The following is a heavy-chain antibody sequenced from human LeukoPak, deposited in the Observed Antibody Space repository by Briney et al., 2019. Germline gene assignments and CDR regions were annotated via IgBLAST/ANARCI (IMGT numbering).Heavy chain of an antibody. CDR1: NVSFNNSY. V-gene: IGHV4-59*01. CDR3: ARESAFDI. Sequence: LETLSLTCTVSNVSFNNSYWTWIRQPPGKGLEYIGYIYHSGSTNYNPSLKSRVTISVDTSKNQFSLKLSSVTAADTAVYYCARESAFDIWGQGTMVTVSS. CDR2: IYHSGST. J-gene: IGHJ3*02.